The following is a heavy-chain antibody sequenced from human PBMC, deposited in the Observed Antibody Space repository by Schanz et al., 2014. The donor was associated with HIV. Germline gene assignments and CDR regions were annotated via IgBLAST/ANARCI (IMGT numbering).Heavy chain of an antibody. J-gene: IGHJ5*02. Sequence: QVRLVQSGAEVKKPGASVRVSCKTSGYGFTNYGVTWVRQAPGQGLAWMGWISPSNGDTKYTHWLQGRVTMTTDTSTNTAYMELRSLKSDDTAVYYCARGEDWPGGASDHWGQGTLVIVS. CDR2: ISPSNGDT. CDR3: ARGEDWPGGASDH. CDR1: GYGFTNYG. V-gene: IGHV1-18*01. D-gene: IGHD1-26*01.